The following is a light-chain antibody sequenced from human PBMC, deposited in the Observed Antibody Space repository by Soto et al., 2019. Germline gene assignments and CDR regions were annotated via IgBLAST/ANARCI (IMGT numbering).Light chain of an antibody. CDR3: QQHNQWPIT. CDR1: QSVSSN. Sequence: EIVMTQSPGTLSVSPGERATLSCRASQSVSSNLAWYQQKPGQAPRLLIYGASTRATGIPARFSGGGSETEFTLSISGLQSEDSAVYYCQQHNQWPITFGQGTRLEIK. CDR2: GAS. J-gene: IGKJ5*01. V-gene: IGKV3-15*01.